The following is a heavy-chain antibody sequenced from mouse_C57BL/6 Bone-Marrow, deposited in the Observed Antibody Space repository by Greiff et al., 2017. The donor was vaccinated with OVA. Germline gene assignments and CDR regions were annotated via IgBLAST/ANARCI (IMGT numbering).Heavy chain of an antibody. V-gene: IGHV2-5*01. CDR3: AKNRDYGSSYWYFDV. CDR1: GFSLTSYG. CDR2: IWRGGST. J-gene: IGHJ1*03. Sequence: VQLQESGPGLVQPSQSLSITCTVSGFSLTSYGVHWVRQSPGKGLEWLGVIWRGGSTDYNAAFMSRLSITKDNSKTQVFFKMISLQADTTAIYYGAKNRDYGSSYWYFDVWGTGTTVTVSS. D-gene: IGHD1-1*01.